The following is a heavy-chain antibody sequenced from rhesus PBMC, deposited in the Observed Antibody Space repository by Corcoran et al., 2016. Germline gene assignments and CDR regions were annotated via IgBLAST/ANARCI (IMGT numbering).Heavy chain of an antibody. D-gene: IGHD6-31*01. CDR2: ITINGGST. CDR3: ARDHGWAVDY. V-gene: IGHV3-22*01. CDR1: GFTFSSYG. J-gene: IGHJ4*01. Sequence: EVQLVESGGGLVQPGGSLRLSCAASGFTFSSYGMHWARQAPGKGLQWFSGITINGGSTWYTDSVKGRFTISRENAKNKLYLQMDSLRPEDTAVYYCARDHGWAVDYWGQGLLVTVSS.